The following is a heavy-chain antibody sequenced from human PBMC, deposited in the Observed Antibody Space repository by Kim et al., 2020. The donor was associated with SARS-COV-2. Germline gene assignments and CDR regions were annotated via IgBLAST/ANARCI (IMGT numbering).Heavy chain of an antibody. CDR2: IYYSGST. V-gene: IGHV4-39*01. J-gene: IGHJ3*02. CDR3: ARNTYGAAAFDI. CDR1: GGSISSSTYY. Sequence: SETLSLTCTVSGGSISSSTYYWGWIRQPPGKGPEWIGSIYYSGSTYYNPSLKSRVTISVDTSKNQFSLKLSSVTAADTAVYYCARNTYGAAAFDIWGEGTIVTLSS. D-gene: IGHD2-15*01.